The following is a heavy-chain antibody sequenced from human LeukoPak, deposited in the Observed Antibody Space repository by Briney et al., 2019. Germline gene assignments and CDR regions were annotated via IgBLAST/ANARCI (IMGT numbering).Heavy chain of an antibody. Sequence: PGGSLRLSCAASGFTFDDYAMHWVRQAPGKGLEWASLISWDGGSTYYADSVKGRFSISRDNSKNSLYLQMNSLRADDTALYYCAKDGSSGWYGGFDDWGQGTLVTVSS. J-gene: IGHJ4*02. CDR3: AKDGSSGWYGGFDD. CDR2: ISWDGGST. V-gene: IGHV3-43D*03. CDR1: GFTFDDYA. D-gene: IGHD6-19*01.